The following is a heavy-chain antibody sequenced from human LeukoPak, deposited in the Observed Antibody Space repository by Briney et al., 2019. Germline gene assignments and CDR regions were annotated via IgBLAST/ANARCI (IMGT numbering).Heavy chain of an antibody. CDR3: ARATGDC. V-gene: IGHV3-48*02. CDR1: GFTFSSYN. J-gene: IGHJ4*02. D-gene: IGHD7-27*01. Sequence: GGSLRLSCGASGFTFSSYNMDWVRQAPGKGLEWVSYISTSSSTIYYADSVKGRFTISRDNAMNSLYLQMNSLRDEDTAVYYCARATGDCWGQGTLVTVSS. CDR2: ISTSSSTI.